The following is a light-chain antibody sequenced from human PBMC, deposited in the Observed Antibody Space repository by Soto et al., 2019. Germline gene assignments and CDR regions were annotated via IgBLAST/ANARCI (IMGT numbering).Light chain of an antibody. V-gene: IGLV2-23*02. J-gene: IGLJ1*01. CDR3: CSSAGSSTPYV. CDR1: SSDVGSYNL. Sequence: QSVLTQPASVSGSPGQSITISCTGNSSDVGSYNLVSWYQQHPGKAPKLMIYEVSKRPSGVSNPFSGSKSGNTAPLTISGLQAEDEADYYCCSSAGSSTPYVFGTGTKVTVL. CDR2: EVS.